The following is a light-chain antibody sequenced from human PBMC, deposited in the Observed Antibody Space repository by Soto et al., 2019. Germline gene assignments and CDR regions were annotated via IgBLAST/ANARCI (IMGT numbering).Light chain of an antibody. V-gene: IGLV2-14*01. CDR3: TSWTTSTTMK. CDR2: DVN. CDR1: SSDVGAYNY. J-gene: IGLJ2*01. Sequence: QSALTQPASVSGSPGQSITISCTGTSSDVGAYNYVSWYQQHPGKAPKLMIYDVNIRPSGVSNRFSRSKSGNTASLTISGLPAEDEADYYCTSWTTSTTMKFGGGTKVTVL.